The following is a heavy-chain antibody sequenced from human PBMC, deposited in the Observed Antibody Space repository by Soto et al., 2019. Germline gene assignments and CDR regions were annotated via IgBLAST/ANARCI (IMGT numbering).Heavy chain of an antibody. V-gene: IGHV4-59*01. CDR1: GGSISSYY. CDR3: ARGYGAYSNADSYFDY. D-gene: IGHD4-4*01. CDR2: IYYSGST. Sequence: SQTLSLTCTVSGGSISSYYWRWIRQPPGKGLEWIGHIYYSGSTNYNPSLKSRVTISVDTSKNQYSLKLSSVTAADTAVYYCARGYGAYSNADSYFDYWGQGTLVTVSS. J-gene: IGHJ4*02.